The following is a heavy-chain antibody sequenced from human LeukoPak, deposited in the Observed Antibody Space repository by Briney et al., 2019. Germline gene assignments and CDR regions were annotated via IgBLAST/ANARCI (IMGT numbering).Heavy chain of an antibody. J-gene: IGHJ4*02. D-gene: IGHD3-16*01. Sequence: PSETLSLTCAVYGGSFSGYYWSWIRQPPGKGLEWIGEINHSGSTNYNPSLKSRVTISVDTSKNQFSLKLSSVTAADTAVYYCARLSAKGGGSYWGQGTLVTVSS. CDR3: ARLSAKGGGSY. CDR2: INHSGST. V-gene: IGHV4-34*01. CDR1: GGSFSGYY.